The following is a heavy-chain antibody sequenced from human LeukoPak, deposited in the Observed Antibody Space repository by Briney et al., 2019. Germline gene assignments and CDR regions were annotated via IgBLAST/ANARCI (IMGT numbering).Heavy chain of an antibody. J-gene: IGHJ5*02. CDR1: GWSFNDYY. CDR3: ARGQVPAARGYNWFDP. V-gene: IGHV4-34*01. CDR2: INARGDT. Sequence: SETLSLTCAVYGWSFNDYYWNWIRQPPGKGLEWIGEINARGDTSFNPSLKSRVTISVDTSKSQFSLRLTSMIAADTAVYYCARGQVPAARGYNWFDPWGQGTLVTVSS. D-gene: IGHD2-2*01.